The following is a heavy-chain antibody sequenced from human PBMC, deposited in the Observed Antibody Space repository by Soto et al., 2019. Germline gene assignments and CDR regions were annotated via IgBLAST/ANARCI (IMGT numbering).Heavy chain of an antibody. V-gene: IGHV3-49*03. CDR1: GFTFGDYA. D-gene: IGHD6-13*01. Sequence: SLRLSCTASGFTFGDYAMSWFRQAPGKGLEWVGFIRSKAYGGTTEYAASVKGRLTISRDDSKSIAYLQMNSLKTEDTAVYYCTRDRSRGIYWFDPWGQGTLVTVSS. CDR3: TRDRSRGIYWFDP. CDR2: IRSKAYGGTT. J-gene: IGHJ5*02.